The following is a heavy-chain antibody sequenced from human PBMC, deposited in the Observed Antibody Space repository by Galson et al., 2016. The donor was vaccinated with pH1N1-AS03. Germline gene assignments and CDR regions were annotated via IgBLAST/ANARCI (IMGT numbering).Heavy chain of an antibody. J-gene: IGHJ4*02. D-gene: IGHD5-12*01. V-gene: IGHV3-7*03. CDR1: GLTFSDYW. CDR2: IKQDGSDT. Sequence: SLRLSCAASGLTFSDYWMSWVRQAPGKGLEWVANIKQDGSDTNYVDSVRDRFTISRDNVNNLLYLQMNSLRVEDTAVYYCAVDSYSLATYWGQGALVTVSS. CDR3: AVDSYSLATY.